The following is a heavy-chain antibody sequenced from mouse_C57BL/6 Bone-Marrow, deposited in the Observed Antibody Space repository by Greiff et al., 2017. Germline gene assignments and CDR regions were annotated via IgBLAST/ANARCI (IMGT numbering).Heavy chain of an antibody. CDR1: GYTFTDYN. D-gene: IGHD3-2*02. CDR3: ARTLDSSGRGY. V-gene: IGHV1-22*01. Sequence: DVQLQESGPELVKPGASVKMSCKASGYTFTDYNMHWVKQSHGKSLEWIGYINPNNGGTSYNQKFKGKATLTVNKSSSTAYMELRSLTSEDSAVYYCARTLDSSGRGYWGQGTTLTVSS. CDR2: INPNNGGT. J-gene: IGHJ2*01.